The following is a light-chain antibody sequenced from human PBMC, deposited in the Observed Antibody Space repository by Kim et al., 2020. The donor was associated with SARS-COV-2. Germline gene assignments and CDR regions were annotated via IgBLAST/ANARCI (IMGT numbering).Light chain of an antibody. CDR3: QEYKIWPALT. J-gene: IGKJ4*01. Sequence: EIVLTQSPATLSVSPGERATLSCRASQSVSSSLAWYQQNPGQAPRLLIYGASTRATGIPARFSGSGSGTEFTLTISSLQSEDFAVYYCQEYKIWPALTFGGGAKV. CDR2: GAS. V-gene: IGKV3-15*01. CDR1: QSVSSS.